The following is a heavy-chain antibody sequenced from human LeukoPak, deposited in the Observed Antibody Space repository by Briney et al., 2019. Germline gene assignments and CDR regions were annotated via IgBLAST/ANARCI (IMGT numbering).Heavy chain of an antibody. D-gene: IGHD5-18*01. J-gene: IGHJ4*02. CDR3: ARGFRDTAMFLDY. CDR1: GFTFSSYG. V-gene: IGHV3-33*01. CDR2: IWYDGSNK. Sequence: PGGSLRLSCAASGFTFSSYGMHWVRQAPGKGLEWVAVIWYDGSNKYYADSVKGRFTISRDNSKNTLYLQMNSLRAEDTAVYYCARGFRDTAMFLDYWGQGTLVTVSS.